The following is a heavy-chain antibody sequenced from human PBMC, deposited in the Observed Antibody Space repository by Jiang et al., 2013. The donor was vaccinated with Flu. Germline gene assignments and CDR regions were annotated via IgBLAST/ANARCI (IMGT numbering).Heavy chain of an antibody. V-gene: IGHV7-4-1*02. D-gene: IGHD4-17*01. CDR1: GYSFTTYS. Sequence: ELKKPGASVKISCKTSGYSFTTYSINWVRQAPGQGLEWMGWINPNTGNPIYAQGFTGRFVFSLDTSVSTAYLQINNLEAEDTAVYYCARRSPTDYWGQGTLVTVSS. J-gene: IGHJ1*01. CDR2: INPNTGNP. CDR3: ARRSPTDY.